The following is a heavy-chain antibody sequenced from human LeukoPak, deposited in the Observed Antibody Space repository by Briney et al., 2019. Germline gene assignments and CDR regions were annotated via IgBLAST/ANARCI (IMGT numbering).Heavy chain of an antibody. V-gene: IGHV3-23*01. CDR2: ISGSGGST. CDR3: AKDKTYCSGGSCYGLRYYFDY. J-gene: IGHJ4*02. D-gene: IGHD2-15*01. Sequence: GGSLRLSCAATGFTFSSYAMSWVRQAPGKGLEWVSDISGSGGSTYYADSVKGRFTISRDNSKDTLYLQMNSLRAEDTAVYYCAKDKTYCSGGSCYGLRYYFDYWGQGTLVTFSS. CDR1: GFTFSSYA.